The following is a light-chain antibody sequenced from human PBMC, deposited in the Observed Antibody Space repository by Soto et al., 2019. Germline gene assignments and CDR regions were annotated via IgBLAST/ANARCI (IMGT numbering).Light chain of an antibody. CDR2: VTSDGSH. Sequence: QLVLTQSPSASASPGASVKLTCTLSSGHSDYAIAWHQQQPEKGPRYLMKVTSDGSHTKGDGIPDRFSGSSSGADRYLTISSLRSDDESDYYCQAWGTGGVFGGWTKVTVL. CDR1: SGHSDYA. CDR3: QAWGTGGV. J-gene: IGLJ3*02. V-gene: IGLV4-69*01.